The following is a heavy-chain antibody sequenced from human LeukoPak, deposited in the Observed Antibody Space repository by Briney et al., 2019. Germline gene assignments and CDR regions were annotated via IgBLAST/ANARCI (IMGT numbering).Heavy chain of an antibody. CDR2: ISGSGGST. D-gene: IGHD6-13*01. Sequence: PGGSLRLSCAASGFTFSSYAMSWVRQAPGKGLEWVSAISGSGGSTYYADSEKGRFTISRDNSKNTLYLQMNSLRAEDTAVYYCAKGGVSSWYGYYFDYWGQGTLVTVSS. CDR1: GFTFSSYA. V-gene: IGHV3-23*01. J-gene: IGHJ4*02. CDR3: AKGGVSSWYGYYFDY.